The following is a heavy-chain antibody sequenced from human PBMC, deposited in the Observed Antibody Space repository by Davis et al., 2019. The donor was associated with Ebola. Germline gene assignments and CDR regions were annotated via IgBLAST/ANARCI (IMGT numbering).Heavy chain of an antibody. CDR3: ATDRHYYDSSGFTNDAFDI. CDR2: FDPEDGET. D-gene: IGHD3-22*01. CDR1: GYTLTELS. Sequence: ASVKVSCKVSGYTLTELSMHWVRQAPGKGLEWMGGFDPEDGETIYAQKFQGRVTMTEDTSTDTAYMELSSLRSEDTAVYYCATDRHYYDSSGFTNDAFDIWGQGTMVTVSS. V-gene: IGHV1-24*01. J-gene: IGHJ3*02.